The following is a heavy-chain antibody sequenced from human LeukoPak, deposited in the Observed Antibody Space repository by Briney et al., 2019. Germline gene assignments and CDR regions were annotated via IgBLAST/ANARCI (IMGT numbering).Heavy chain of an antibody. CDR2: INPSNGDT. CDR3: ARSWYGMDV. D-gene: IGHD6-13*01. Sequence: ASVKVSCKASGYTFTGSRMQWARQAPGQGLEWMGWINPSNGDTNSEQKFQGRVTMTRDTSISTVYMELSRLTSDDTAVYYCARSWYGMDVWGQRTTVIVSS. CDR1: GYTFTGSR. V-gene: IGHV1-2*02. J-gene: IGHJ6*02.